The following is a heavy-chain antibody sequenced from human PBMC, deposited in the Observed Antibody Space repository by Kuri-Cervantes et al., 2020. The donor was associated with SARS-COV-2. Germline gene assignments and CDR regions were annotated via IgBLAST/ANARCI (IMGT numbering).Heavy chain of an antibody. Sequence: GGSLRLSCVASGFTFSNYAMSWVRQAPGKGLEWVSGINWNGGSTGYADSVKGRFTISRDNAKNSPYLQMNSLRAEDTALYYCARDLSDSSTPPHDPWGQGTLVTVSS. CDR2: INWNGGST. V-gene: IGHV3-20*04. CDR3: ARDLSDSSTPPHDP. D-gene: IGHD2-2*01. CDR1: GFTFSNYA. J-gene: IGHJ5*02.